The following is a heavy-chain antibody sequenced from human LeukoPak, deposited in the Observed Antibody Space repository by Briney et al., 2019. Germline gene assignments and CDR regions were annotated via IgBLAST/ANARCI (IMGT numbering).Heavy chain of an antibody. CDR3: TKNVMVKRYIDY. J-gene: IGHJ4*02. CDR1: GFILSNHA. D-gene: IGHD5-18*01. V-gene: IGHV3-23*01. CDR2: SSGSGRTI. Sequence: GGSLRLSCAASGFILSNHAMGWVRQAPGKGLQWIAVSSGSGRTIEYEDSVKGRFTISRDNSKNTLSLQMNSLRVEDTAIYYCTKNVMVKRYIDYWGQGTVVTVSS.